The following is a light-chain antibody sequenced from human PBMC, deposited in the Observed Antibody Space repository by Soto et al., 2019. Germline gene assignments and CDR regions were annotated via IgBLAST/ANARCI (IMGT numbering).Light chain of an antibody. CDR2: AAS. J-gene: IGKJ1*01. V-gene: IGKV1-39*01. Sequence: DIQMTQSASSLSASVGDRCTITCRSSQSISSYLNWYQQKPGKAPKLLIYAASSLQSGVPSRFSGSGSGTDFTLTISSLQPEDFATYYCQQSYSTPRTFGQGTRWIS. CDR1: QSISSY. CDR3: QQSYSTPRT.